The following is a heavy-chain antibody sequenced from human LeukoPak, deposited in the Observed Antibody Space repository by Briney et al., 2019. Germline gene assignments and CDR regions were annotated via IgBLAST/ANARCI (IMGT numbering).Heavy chain of an antibody. V-gene: IGHV4-59*10. CDR1: GGSFSGYY. D-gene: IGHD5-24*01. CDR2: MYTSGST. Sequence: PSETLSLTCAVYGGSFSGYYWSWIRQPAGKGLEWIGLMYTSGSTNYNPSLKSRVTMSVDTSKNQFYLKLSSVTAADTAVYYCARGDGYNYYRWFDPWGQGTLVTVSS. J-gene: IGHJ5*02. CDR3: ARGDGYNYYRWFDP.